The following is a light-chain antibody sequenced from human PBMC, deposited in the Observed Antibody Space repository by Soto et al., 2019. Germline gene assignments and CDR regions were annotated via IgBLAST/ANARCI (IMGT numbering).Light chain of an antibody. V-gene: IGKV1-5*03. CDR3: QQYNSSPLT. Sequence: DIQMTQSPSILSASVGDRVTITCRASQSVSTWLAWFQQKPGKAPKLLIYKASSLESGVPSRFSGSGSGTEFTLTISTLQPDDFATYYCQQYNSSPLTFGGGTKVEIK. CDR2: KAS. CDR1: QSVSTW. J-gene: IGKJ4*01.